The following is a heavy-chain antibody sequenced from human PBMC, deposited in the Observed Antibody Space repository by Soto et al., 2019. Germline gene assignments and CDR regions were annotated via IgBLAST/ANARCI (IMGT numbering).Heavy chain of an antibody. V-gene: IGHV3-23*01. CDR2: ISGSGGGT. Sequence: GGSLRLSCAASGFTFSSYAMSWVRQAPGKGLEWVSGISGSGGGTYYADSVKGRFTISRDNSKNTLYLEMNSLRAEDTAVYYCAKDPDYPSHFDYWGQGTLVTVSS. D-gene: IGHD4-17*01. J-gene: IGHJ4*02. CDR1: GFTFSSYA. CDR3: AKDPDYPSHFDY.